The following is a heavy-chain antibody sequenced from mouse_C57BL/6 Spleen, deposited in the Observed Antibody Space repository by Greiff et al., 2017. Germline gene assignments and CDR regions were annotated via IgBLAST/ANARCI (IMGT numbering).Heavy chain of an antibody. Sequence: QVQLQHPGAELVKPGASVKMSCKASGYTFTSYWITWVKQRPGQGLEWIGEIYPGSGSTNYNEKFKSKATLTVYTSASTAYMQLSSLTSEDSAVYYCAKMNGYYFDYWGQGTTLTVSS. V-gene: IGHV1-55*01. CDR2: IYPGSGST. CDR1: GYTFTSYW. CDR3: AKMNGYYFDY. J-gene: IGHJ2*01. D-gene: IGHD1-2*01.